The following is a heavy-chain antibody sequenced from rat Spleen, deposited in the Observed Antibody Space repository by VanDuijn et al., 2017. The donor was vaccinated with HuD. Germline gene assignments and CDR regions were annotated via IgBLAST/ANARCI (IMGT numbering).Heavy chain of an antibody. CDR2: ISSGNNI. V-gene: IGHV5S13*01. CDR3: GRHVYWYFDF. Sequence: EVQLVESGGGLVQPGRSLKLSCTASGFTFSNFDMAWVRQAPAKGLEWIASISSGNNIFYRDSVKGRFTFSRDNAKNTQYLQMDSLRSEDTATYYCGRHVYWYFDFWGQGVMVTVSS. J-gene: IGHJ2*01. CDR1: GFTFSNFD. D-gene: IGHD4-2*01.